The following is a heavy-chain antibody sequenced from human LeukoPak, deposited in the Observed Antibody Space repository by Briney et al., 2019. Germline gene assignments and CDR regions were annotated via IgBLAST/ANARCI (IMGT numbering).Heavy chain of an antibody. J-gene: IGHJ4*02. Sequence: GGTLRLSCAASGFTFSSHGMNWVRQAPGKGLEWVSGIIPSGHTTYYADSVRGRFTISRDNSRNTLYLQMNSLRAEDTAVYYCAKDDRWLQFCCWGQGTLVTVSA. V-gene: IGHV3-23*01. D-gene: IGHD5-24*01. CDR2: IIPSGHTT. CDR3: AKDDRWLQFCC. CDR1: GFTFSSHG.